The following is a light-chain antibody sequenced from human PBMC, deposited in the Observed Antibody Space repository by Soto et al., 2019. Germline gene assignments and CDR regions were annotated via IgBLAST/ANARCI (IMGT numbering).Light chain of an antibody. Sequence: VQMTQTPSSLSASVGHRGTITCRASQSHSSYLNLYQQKPGTAPKLLIHDASDLETGVPSRFSGSGSGTDFTFTISGLQPEDIATAYCQQYDNIPHSFGGGTKVDIK. V-gene: IGKV1-33*01. J-gene: IGKJ4*01. CDR2: DAS. CDR1: QSHSSY. CDR3: QQYDNIPHS.